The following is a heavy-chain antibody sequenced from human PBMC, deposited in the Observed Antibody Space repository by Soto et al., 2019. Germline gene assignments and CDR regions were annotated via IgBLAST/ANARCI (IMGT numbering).Heavy chain of an antibody. CDR3: ARHIGLRYFDWLFDY. V-gene: IGHV4-59*08. Sequence: SETLSLTCTVSGGSISSYYWSWIRQPPGKGLEWIGYIDYSGSTNYNPSLKSRVTISVDTSKNQFSLKLSSLTAADTAVYYCARHIGLRYFDWLFDYWGQGTLVTVSS. J-gene: IGHJ4*02. D-gene: IGHD3-9*01. CDR2: IDYSGST. CDR1: GGSISSYY.